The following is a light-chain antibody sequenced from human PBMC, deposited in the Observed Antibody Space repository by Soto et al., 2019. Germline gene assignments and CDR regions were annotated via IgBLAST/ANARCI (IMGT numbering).Light chain of an antibody. Sequence: LPASVSGSPGQSITISCTGTSSDVGGNKYVSWYQQHPGEAPKLMIYEVSNRPSGVSNRFSGSKSGNTASLTISGLQAEDEADYYCSSYTSSSTYVFGTGTKLTVL. V-gene: IGLV2-14*01. CDR3: SSYTSSSTYV. CDR2: EVS. J-gene: IGLJ1*01. CDR1: SSDVGGNKY.